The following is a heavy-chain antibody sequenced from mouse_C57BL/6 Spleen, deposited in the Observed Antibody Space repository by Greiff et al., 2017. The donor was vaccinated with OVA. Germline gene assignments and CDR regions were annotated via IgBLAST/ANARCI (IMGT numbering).Heavy chain of an antibody. Sequence: QVQLQQPGAELVRPGSSVKLSCKASGYTFTSYWMHWVKQRPIQGLEWIGNIDPSDSETHYNQKFKDKATLTVDKSSSTAYMQLSSLTSEDSAVYYWASFTDGYYDWYFDVWGTGTTVTVSS. V-gene: IGHV1-52*01. CDR2: IDPSDSET. CDR3: ASFTDGYYDWYFDV. J-gene: IGHJ1*03. CDR1: GYTFTSYW. D-gene: IGHD2-3*01.